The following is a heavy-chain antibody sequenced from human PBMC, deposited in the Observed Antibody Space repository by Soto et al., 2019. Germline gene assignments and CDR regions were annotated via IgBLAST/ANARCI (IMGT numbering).Heavy chain of an antibody. V-gene: IGHV1-69*01. CDR1: GGTFSSYA. D-gene: IGHD2-2*01. Sequence: QVQLVQSGAEVKKPGSSVKVSCKASGGTFSSYAISWVRQAPGQVLEWMGGIIPIFGTANYAQKFQGRVTITADESTSTAYMELSSLRSEDTAVYYCARGIRGPAAICNWFDPWGQGTLVTVSS. J-gene: IGHJ5*02. CDR2: IIPIFGTA. CDR3: ARGIRGPAAICNWFDP.